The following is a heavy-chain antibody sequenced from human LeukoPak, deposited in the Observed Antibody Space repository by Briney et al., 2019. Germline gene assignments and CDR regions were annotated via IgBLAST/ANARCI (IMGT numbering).Heavy chain of an antibody. CDR3: ARTGSSYSYDY. V-gene: IGHV3-23*01. Sequence: TGGSLRLSCAASGFTFSSYSMNWVRQAPGKGLEWVSAISGSGGSTYYADSVKGRFTISRDNSKNTLYLQMNSLRAEDTAVYYCARTGSSYSYDYWGQGTLVTVSS. J-gene: IGHJ4*02. D-gene: IGHD2-15*01. CDR2: ISGSGGST. CDR1: GFTFSSYS.